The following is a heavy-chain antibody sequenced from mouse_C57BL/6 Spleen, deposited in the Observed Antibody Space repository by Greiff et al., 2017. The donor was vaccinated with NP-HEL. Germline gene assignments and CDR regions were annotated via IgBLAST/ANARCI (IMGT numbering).Heavy chain of an antibody. CDR3: ARESYISSYWYFDV. D-gene: IGHD1-3*01. CDR2: ISSGGSYT. Sequence: VQLQESGGDLLKPGGSLKLSGAASGFIFSGIGMSWVGQTPDKRLEWVATISSGGSYTYYPDSVKGRFTISRDNAKNTLYLQMSSLKSEDTAMYYCARESYISSYWYFDVWGTGTTVTVSS. V-gene: IGHV5-6*01. CDR1: GFIFSGIG. J-gene: IGHJ1*03.